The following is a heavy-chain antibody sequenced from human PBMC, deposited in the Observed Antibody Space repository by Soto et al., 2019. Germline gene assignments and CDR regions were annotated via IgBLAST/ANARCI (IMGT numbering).Heavy chain of an antibody. Sequence: EVQLLESGGGLVQPGGSLRLSCAASGFTFSSYAMSWVRQAPGKGLEWVSAISGSGGSTYYADSVKGRFTISRDNSKNTLYLQMNSMRAEDTAVYYCAKDGGLRFYESRRRGAGYYYGMDVWGQGTTVTVSS. CDR1: GFTFSSYA. CDR2: ISGSGGST. CDR3: AKDGGLRFYESRRRGAGYYYGMDV. V-gene: IGHV3-23*01. J-gene: IGHJ6*02. D-gene: IGHD4-17*01.